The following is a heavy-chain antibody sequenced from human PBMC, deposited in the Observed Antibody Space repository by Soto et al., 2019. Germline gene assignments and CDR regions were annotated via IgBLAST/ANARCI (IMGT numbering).Heavy chain of an antibody. V-gene: IGHV1-3*04. D-gene: IGHD4-17*01. CDR3: ATAEGTVTTGWYGMDV. CDR2: INTGNGNT. Sequence: QVQVMQSGAEVRKPGASVKISCLASGYTVISYALNWVRQAPGQRLEWMGRINTGNGNTDYSQRFQGRITMTRDTSATTVYMELTSLTSEDTAVYYCATAEGTVTTGWYGMDVWGQGTTVTVSS. J-gene: IGHJ6*02. CDR1: GYTVISYA.